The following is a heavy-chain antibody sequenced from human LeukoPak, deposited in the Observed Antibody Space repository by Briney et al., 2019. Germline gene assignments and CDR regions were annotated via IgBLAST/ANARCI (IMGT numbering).Heavy chain of an antibody. CDR3: AKVLAGTTFDYFDY. CDR2: ISGSGGST. Sequence: GGSLRLSCAASGFTFSSYAMSWVRQAPGKGLEWVSAISGSGGSTYYAASVKGRFTISRVNSKNKLYLQMNSLRAEDTAVYYCAKVLAGTTFDYFDYWGQGTLVNVSS. J-gene: IGHJ4*02. CDR1: GFTFSSYA. V-gene: IGHV3-23*01. D-gene: IGHD1-7*01.